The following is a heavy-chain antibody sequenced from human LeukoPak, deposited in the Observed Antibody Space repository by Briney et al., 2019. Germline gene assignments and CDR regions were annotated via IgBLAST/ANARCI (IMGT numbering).Heavy chain of an antibody. Sequence: ASVKVSCKASGYTFTGYYMHWVRQAPGQGLEWMGWINPNSGGTNYAQKFQGRVTMTRDTSISIAYMELSRLRSDDTAVYYCATDPRWSYNWFDPWGQGTLVTVSS. J-gene: IGHJ5*02. CDR2: INPNSGGT. CDR1: GYTFTGYY. V-gene: IGHV1-2*02. D-gene: IGHD3-10*01. CDR3: ATDPRWSYNWFDP.